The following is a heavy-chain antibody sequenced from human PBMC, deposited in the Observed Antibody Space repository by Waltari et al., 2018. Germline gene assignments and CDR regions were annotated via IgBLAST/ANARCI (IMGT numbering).Heavy chain of an antibody. Sequence: QVQLVESGGGVVQPGRSLRLSCEASEFTFSSYAMHWVRQAPGKGLEWVAVISYNAMNIYYVDSVKGRFTISRDNSKKTLFRQMNSLRDEDTAIYYCARDYCDRTNCHGMDVWGQGTAVTVSS. D-gene: IGHD2-2*01. CDR2: ISYNAMNI. V-gene: IGHV3-30*04. J-gene: IGHJ6*02. CDR1: EFTFSSYA. CDR3: ARDYCDRTNCHGMDV.